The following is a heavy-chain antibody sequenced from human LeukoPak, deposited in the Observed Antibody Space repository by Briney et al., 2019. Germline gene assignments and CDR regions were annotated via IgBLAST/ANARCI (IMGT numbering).Heavy chain of an antibody. J-gene: IGHJ4*02. D-gene: IGHD3-3*01. Sequence: ASVKVSCKASGYTFTGYYMHWVRQAPGQGLEWMGWINPNSGGTNYAQKFQGRVTMTRDTSISTAYMELSRLRSDDTAVYYCARGKYYDFWSGYYKDYWVQGTLVTVSS. V-gene: IGHV1-2*02. CDR1: GYTFTGYY. CDR3: ARGKYYDFWSGYYKDY. CDR2: INPNSGGT.